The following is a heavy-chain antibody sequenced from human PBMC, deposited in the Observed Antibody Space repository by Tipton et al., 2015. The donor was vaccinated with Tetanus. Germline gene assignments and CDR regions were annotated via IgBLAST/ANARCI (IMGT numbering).Heavy chain of an antibody. D-gene: IGHD4-17*01. J-gene: IGHJ6*02. CDR3: AKDKSPYGDYGYYGMDV. CDR2: ISYDGSNK. CDR1: GFTFSSYG. Sequence: SLRLSCAASGFTFSSYGMHWVRQAPGKGLEWVAVISYDGSNKYYADSVKGRFTISRDSSKNTLYLQMNSLRAEDTAVYYCAKDKSPYGDYGYYGMDVWGQGTTVTVSS. V-gene: IGHV3-30*18.